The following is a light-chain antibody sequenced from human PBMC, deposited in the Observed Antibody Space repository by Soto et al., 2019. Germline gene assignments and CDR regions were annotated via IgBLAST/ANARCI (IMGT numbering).Light chain of an antibody. CDR1: QSISSN. Sequence: EIVMTQSPATLSVSPGERATLSCRASQSISSNLAWYQQKPGQAPRLLMFRTSSRATGFPARFSGSGSGTDFTLTISRLEPEDFAVYYCQQYGSSPRTFGPGTKVDIK. J-gene: IGKJ3*01. CDR3: QQYGSSPRT. CDR2: RTS. V-gene: IGKV3-20*01.